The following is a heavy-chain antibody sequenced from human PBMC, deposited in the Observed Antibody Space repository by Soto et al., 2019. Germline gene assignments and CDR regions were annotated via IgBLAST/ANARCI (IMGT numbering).Heavy chain of an antibody. J-gene: IGHJ4*02. Sequence: QVQLQESGPGLVKPSQTLSLTCTVSGGSISSGGYYWSWIRQHPGKGLEWIGYMYYSGSTYYNPSLKSRITISVDTSKKKFYLTLSSVTAADTAVYYCARGVTMVRGVGLFYFDYWGQGTLVTVSS. V-gene: IGHV4-31*03. CDR1: GGSISSGGYY. CDR2: MYYSGST. CDR3: ARGVTMVRGVGLFYFDY. D-gene: IGHD3-10*01.